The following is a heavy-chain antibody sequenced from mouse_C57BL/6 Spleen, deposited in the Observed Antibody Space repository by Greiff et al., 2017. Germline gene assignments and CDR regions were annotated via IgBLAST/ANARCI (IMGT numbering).Heavy chain of an antibody. Sequence: EVHLVESGEGLVKPGGSLKLSCAASGFTFSSYAMSWVRQTPEKRLEWVAYISSGGDYIYYADTVKGRFTSSRDNARNTLYLQMSSLKSEDTAMYYCTRDRRVYGSSLYAMDYWGQGTSVTVSS. J-gene: IGHJ4*01. CDR1: GFTFSSYA. CDR3: TRDRRVYGSSLYAMDY. CDR2: ISSGGDYI. V-gene: IGHV5-9-1*02. D-gene: IGHD1-1*01.